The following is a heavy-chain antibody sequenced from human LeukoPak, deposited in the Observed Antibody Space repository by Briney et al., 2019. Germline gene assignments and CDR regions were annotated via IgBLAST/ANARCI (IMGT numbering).Heavy chain of an antibody. CDR2: ISAYNGNT. V-gene: IGHV1-18*01. Sequence: ASVNVSCKASGYTFTSYGISWVRQAAGRGLDWMGWISAYNGNTNYAQKLQGRVTMTTDTSTSTAYMELRSLRSDDTAVYYCARGKAVLLWFGTYFDYWGQGTLVTVSS. CDR1: GYTFTSYG. J-gene: IGHJ4*02. CDR3: ARGKAVLLWFGTYFDY. D-gene: IGHD3-10*01.